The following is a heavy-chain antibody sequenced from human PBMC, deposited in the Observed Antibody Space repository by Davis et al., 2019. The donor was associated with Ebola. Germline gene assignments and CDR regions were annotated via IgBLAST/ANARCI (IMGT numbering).Heavy chain of an antibody. Sequence: PGGSLRLSCAASGFTFSSYAMTWARQAPGKGLEWVSAITSSGGGTYYADSVKGRFTISRDNSKNTLYLQMNSLRVEDTAVYYCAKGGSGWPSDYSYGMGVWGNGTTVTVSS. J-gene: IGHJ6*04. CDR1: GFTFSSYA. D-gene: IGHD6-19*01. CDR3: AKGGSGWPSDYSYGMGV. CDR2: ITSSGGGT. V-gene: IGHV3-23*01.